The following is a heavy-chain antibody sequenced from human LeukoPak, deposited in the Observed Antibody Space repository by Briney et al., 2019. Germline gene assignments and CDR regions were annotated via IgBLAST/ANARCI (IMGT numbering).Heavy chain of an antibody. J-gene: IGHJ4*02. CDR2: MYPGNSDT. Sequence: GGSLRLSCAASGFTFSSYWMTWVRQAPGKGLEWVGIMYPGNSDTRYSPSFQGQVTISADKSITTAYLQWSSLEASDTAMYYCARQGISPGSWYYSDYWGQGTLVTVSS. D-gene: IGHD6-13*01. CDR1: GFTFSSYW. CDR3: ARQGISPGSWYYSDY. V-gene: IGHV5-51*01.